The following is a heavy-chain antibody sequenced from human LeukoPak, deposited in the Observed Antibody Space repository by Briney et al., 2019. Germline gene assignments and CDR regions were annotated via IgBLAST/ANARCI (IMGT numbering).Heavy chain of an antibody. D-gene: IGHD6-13*01. J-gene: IGHJ4*02. V-gene: IGHV1-69-2*01. CDR2: IDPEDGET. CDR1: GYIFSDNY. Sequence: ASVKVSCKVSGYIFSDNYIHWVQQAPGKGLQWMGLIDPEDGETIYAENFQGRVTITADTSADTAYMQMSSLRSEDTAVYYCARVLGIAAAGTIGYWGQGTLVTVSS. CDR3: ARVLGIAAAGTIGY.